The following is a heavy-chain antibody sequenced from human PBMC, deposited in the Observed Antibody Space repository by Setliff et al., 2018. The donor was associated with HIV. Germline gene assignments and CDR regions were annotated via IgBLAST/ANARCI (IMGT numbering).Heavy chain of an antibody. CDR3: ATVSGYYWQYFDY. CDR1: GYSISSGYY. J-gene: IGHJ4*02. D-gene: IGHD3-22*01. V-gene: IGHV4-38-2*01. Sequence: SETLSLTCAVSGYSISSGYYWGWIRQPPGKGLEWIGHIYHSVSTSYNPSLKSRATISVDTSKNQFSLKLSSVTAADTAVYYCATVSGYYWQYFDYWGPGTLVTVS. CDR2: IYHSVST.